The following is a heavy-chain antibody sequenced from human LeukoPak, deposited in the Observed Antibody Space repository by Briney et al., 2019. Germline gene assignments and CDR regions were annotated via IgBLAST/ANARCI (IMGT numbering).Heavy chain of an antibody. Sequence: ASVKVSCKASGYTFSGYYMHWVRQAPGQGLEWMGWINPNSGGTNYAQKFQGRVTLTRDTSITTAYMELSRLRSDDTAVYYCARYSSSWANDYWGQGTLVTVSS. CDR1: GYTFSGYY. CDR3: ARYSSSWANDY. D-gene: IGHD6-13*01. V-gene: IGHV1-2*02. J-gene: IGHJ4*02. CDR2: INPNSGGT.